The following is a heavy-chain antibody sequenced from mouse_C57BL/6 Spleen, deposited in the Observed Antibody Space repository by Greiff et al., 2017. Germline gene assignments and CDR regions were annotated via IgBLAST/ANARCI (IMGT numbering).Heavy chain of an antibody. CDR2: IGLGSGTI. J-gene: IGHJ4*01. CDR1: GFTFSDYG. Sequence: EVQLVESGAGLVKPGGSLKLSCAASGFTFSDYGMHWVRQGTEKGLEWVAYIGLGSGTIYYADTVKGRFTFSTDNAKNTLCLQMTSLRSEDSAIYYCARNDYYAFDYWGQGTSLTVSS. V-gene: IGHV5-17*01. CDR3: ARNDYYAFDY.